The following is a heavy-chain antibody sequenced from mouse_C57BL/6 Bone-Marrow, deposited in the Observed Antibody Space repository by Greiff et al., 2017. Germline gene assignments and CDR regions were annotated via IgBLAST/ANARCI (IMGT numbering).Heavy chain of an antibody. CDR1: GFTFSDYG. D-gene: IGHD1-1*01. CDR3: ASSIYYYGWFAY. V-gene: IGHV5-17*01. Sequence: EVMLVESGGGLVKPGGSLKLSCAASGFTFSDYGMHWVRQAPEKGLEWVAYISSGSSTIYYADTVKGRFTISRDNAKNTLFLQMTSLRSEDTAMYYCASSIYYYGWFAYWGQGTLVTVSA. CDR2: ISSGSSTI. J-gene: IGHJ3*01.